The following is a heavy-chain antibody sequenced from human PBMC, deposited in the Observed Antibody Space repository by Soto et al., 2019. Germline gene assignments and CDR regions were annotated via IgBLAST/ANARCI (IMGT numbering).Heavy chain of an antibody. Sequence: PGGSLRLSCTGSGFPASNNYMRWVRQVPGKGLECVSIIHSGGTTYYADSVKGRFTVSRDNSKNTLHLQMNSLRADDTALYYCAWDSTIPSSFGYWGQGTPVTVSS. CDR2: IHSGGTT. J-gene: IGHJ4*02. D-gene: IGHD2-2*01. CDR3: AWDSTIPSSFGY. V-gene: IGHV3-53*01. CDR1: GFPASNNY.